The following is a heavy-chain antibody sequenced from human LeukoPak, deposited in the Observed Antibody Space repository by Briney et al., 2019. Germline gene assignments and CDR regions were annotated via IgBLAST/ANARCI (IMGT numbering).Heavy chain of an antibody. CDR2: INHSGYT. CDR3: SRQVVGNDY. J-gene: IGHJ4*02. CDR1: GESSFSSYY. V-gene: IGHV4-34*01. D-gene: IGHD3-22*01. Sequence: SEALSLTCAVYGESSFSSYYWSWIRQTPGGALEWIGEINHSGYTNYNPSLKSRVTLSIDTSKNQFSLRVTSVTAADTAVYYCSRQVVGNDYWGQGTLVTVSS.